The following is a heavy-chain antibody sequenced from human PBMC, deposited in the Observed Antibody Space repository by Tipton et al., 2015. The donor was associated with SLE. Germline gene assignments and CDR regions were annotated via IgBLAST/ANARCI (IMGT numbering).Heavy chain of an antibody. J-gene: IGHJ2*01. D-gene: IGHD7-27*01. CDR3: ARLSLMLTGDEWYFDP. CDR2: INHSGST. CDR1: GGSFSGYY. Sequence: TLSLTCAVYGGSFSGYYWSWIRQPPGKGLEWIGEINHSGSTNYNPSLKSRVTISVDTSKNQFSLKLSSVTAADTAAYYCARLSLMLTGDEWYFDPWGRGTLVTVSS. V-gene: IGHV4-34*01.